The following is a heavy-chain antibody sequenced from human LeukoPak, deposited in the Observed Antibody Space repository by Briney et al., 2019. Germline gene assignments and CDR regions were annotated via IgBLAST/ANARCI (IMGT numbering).Heavy chain of an antibody. J-gene: IGHJ2*01. CDR2: IYTSGST. Sequence: SQTLSLTCTVSGGSISSGSYYWSWIRQPAGKGLEWLGRIYTSGSTNYNPSLKSRVTISVDTSKNQFSLKLSSVTAADTAVYYCARGGSYDRYWYFDLWGRGTLVTVSS. CDR1: GGSISSGSYY. CDR3: ARGGSYDRYWYFDL. D-gene: IGHD1-26*01. V-gene: IGHV4-61*02.